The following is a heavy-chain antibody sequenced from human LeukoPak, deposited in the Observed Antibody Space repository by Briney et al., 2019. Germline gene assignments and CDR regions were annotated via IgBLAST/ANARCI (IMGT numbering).Heavy chain of an antibody. CDR3: ATYIVGPTLDY. CDR2: ISCRSSTI. CDR1: GFTFSSYS. D-gene: IGHD1-26*01. V-gene: IGHV3-48*04. Sequence: GGSLRLSCAASGFTFSSYSMNWVRQAPAKALEWVSYISCRSSTIYYADSVKGRFTISRDNARNSFYLQLNSLRAEDTALYYCATYIVGPTLDYWGQGALVTVSS. J-gene: IGHJ4*02.